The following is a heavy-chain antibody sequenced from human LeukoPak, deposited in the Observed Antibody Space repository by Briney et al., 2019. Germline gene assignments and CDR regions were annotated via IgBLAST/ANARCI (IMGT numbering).Heavy chain of an antibody. CDR3: ARYRKVVPAANYYYYYMDV. J-gene: IGHJ6*03. D-gene: IGHD2-2*01. V-gene: IGHV4-59*01. CDR1: GGSISSYY. Sequence: PSETLSLTCTVSGGSISSYYWSWIRQPPGKGLEWIGYIYYSGSTNYNPSLKSRVTISVDTSKNQLSLKLSSVTAADTAVYYCARYRKVVPAANYYYYYMDVWGKGTTVTTSS. CDR2: IYYSGST.